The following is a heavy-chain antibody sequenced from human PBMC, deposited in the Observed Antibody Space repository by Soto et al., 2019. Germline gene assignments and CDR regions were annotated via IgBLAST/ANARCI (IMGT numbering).Heavy chain of an antibody. D-gene: IGHD3-10*01. J-gene: IGHJ4*02. V-gene: IGHV4-30-4*02. CDR1: GGSFSGYY. Sequence: SETLSLTCAVYGGSFSGYYWSWIRQPPGKGLEWIGYIYYSGSTYYNPSLRSRVTISVDTAYMELSSLRSDDTAVYYCATVSGSLDFWGQGTLVTVSS. CDR2: IYYSGST. CDR3: ATVSGSLDF.